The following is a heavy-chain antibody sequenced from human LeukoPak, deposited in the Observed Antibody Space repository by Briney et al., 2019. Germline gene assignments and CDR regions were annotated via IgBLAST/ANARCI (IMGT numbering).Heavy chain of an antibody. D-gene: IGHD1-1*01. V-gene: IGHV3-53*01. CDR3: AKSRSGSANWALQIFDN. J-gene: IGHJ4*02. CDR2: IYSGGST. CDR1: EFTVSSNY. Sequence: GGSLRLSCAASEFTVSSNYMSWVRQAPGKGLEWVSLIYSGGSTYYADSVKGRFTISRDNSKNSLFVQMNSLRAEDTAVYFCAKSRSGSANWALQIFDNWGQGTLVTVSS.